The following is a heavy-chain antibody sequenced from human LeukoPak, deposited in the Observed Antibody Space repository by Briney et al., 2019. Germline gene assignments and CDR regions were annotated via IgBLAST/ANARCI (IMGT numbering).Heavy chain of an antibody. V-gene: IGHV3-30*02. CDR2: IQYDGSNK. D-gene: IGHD2-15*01. CDR1: GFTFSSYG. J-gene: IGHJ4*02. Sequence: GGSLRLSCAASGFTFSSYGMHWVRQAPGKGLEWVAFIQYDGSNKYYADSVKGRFTISRDSSENTLYLQMNSLRAEDTAVYYCTKDGGRTIMVVAASHYWGQGTLVTVSS. CDR3: TKDGGRTIMVVAASHY.